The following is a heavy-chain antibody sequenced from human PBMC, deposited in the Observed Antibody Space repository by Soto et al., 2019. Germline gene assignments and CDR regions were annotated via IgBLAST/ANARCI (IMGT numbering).Heavy chain of an antibody. Sequence: SETLSLTCAVYGGSFSGYYWSWIRQPPGKGLEWIGEINHSGSTNYNPSLKSRVTISVDTSKNQFSLKLSSVTAADMAVYYCARGRATMVRGVIKYYYYYMDVWGKGTTVTVSS. CDR2: INHSGST. D-gene: IGHD3-10*01. CDR1: GGSFSGYY. J-gene: IGHJ6*03. CDR3: ARGRATMVRGVIKYYYYYMDV. V-gene: IGHV4-34*01.